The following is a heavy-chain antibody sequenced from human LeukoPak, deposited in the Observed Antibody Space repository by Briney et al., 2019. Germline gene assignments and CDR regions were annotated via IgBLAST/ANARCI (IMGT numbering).Heavy chain of an antibody. CDR1: GDSISSGGYS. J-gene: IGHJ4*02. D-gene: IGHD3-10*01. Sequence: SETLSLTCTVAGDSISSGGYSWSWIRQPPGKGLEWIGCIYQSGSTYYNPSLKSRVNISVDRSKNQFSLNLSSVTAADTAVYFCARGPYGSGTSYNVLFDFWGPGTLVTVSS. CDR3: ARGPYGSGTSYNVLFDF. CDR2: IYQSGST. V-gene: IGHV4-30-2*01.